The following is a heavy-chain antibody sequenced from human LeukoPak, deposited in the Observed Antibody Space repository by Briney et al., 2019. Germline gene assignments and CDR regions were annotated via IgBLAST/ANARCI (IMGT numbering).Heavy chain of an antibody. D-gene: IGHD2-15*01. CDR3: AKDQGTVVVVAAALGY. CDR1: GFTFSSYG. Sequence: GSLRLSCAASGFTFSSYGMHWVRPAPGKGLGWVAVISYDGSNKYYADSVKGRFTISRDNSKNTLYLQMNSLRAEDTAVYYCAKDQGTVVVVAAALGYWGQGTLVTVSS. J-gene: IGHJ4*02. V-gene: IGHV3-30*18. CDR2: ISYDGSNK.